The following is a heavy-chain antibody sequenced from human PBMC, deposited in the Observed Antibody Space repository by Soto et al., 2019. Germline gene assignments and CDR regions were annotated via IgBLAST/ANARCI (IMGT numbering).Heavy chain of an antibody. J-gene: IGHJ4*02. CDR3: ARDAAEYYFDY. CDR2: IYDSGST. Sequence: QVQLKESGPGLVKPSQTLSLTCTVSGGSISSGGQYWSWIRQHPGKGLEWIGYIYDSGSTYYNPSLRSRVTISVDTSQKQFSLKLRSVTAADTAVYYCARDAAEYYFDYWGQGTLVTVSS. D-gene: IGHD6-25*01. V-gene: IGHV4-31*03. CDR1: GGSISSGGQY.